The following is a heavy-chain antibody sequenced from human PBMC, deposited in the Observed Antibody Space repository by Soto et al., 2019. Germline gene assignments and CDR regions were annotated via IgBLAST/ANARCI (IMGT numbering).Heavy chain of an antibody. CDR2: ISYDGSNK. D-gene: IGHD6-6*01. V-gene: IGHV3-30*03. CDR1: GFTFSSYG. CDR3: ATMQLAPHYYGMDV. Sequence: GGSLRLSCAASGFTFSSYGMHWVRQAPGKGLEWVAVISYDGSNKYYADSVKGRFTISRDNSKNTLYLQMNSLRAEDTAAYYCATMQLAPHYYGMDVWGQGTTVTVSS. J-gene: IGHJ6*02.